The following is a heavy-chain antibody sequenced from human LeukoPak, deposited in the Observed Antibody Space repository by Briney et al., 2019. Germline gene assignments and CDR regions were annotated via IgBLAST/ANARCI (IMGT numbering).Heavy chain of an antibody. Sequence: ASVKVSCKASGYTFTSYDINWVRQATGQGLEWMGWMNPNSGNTGYAQKFQGRVTITRNTSISTAYMELSSLTSEDTAVYYCARLNWGAWYFDLWGRGTLVTVSS. J-gene: IGHJ2*01. CDR3: ARLNWGAWYFDL. D-gene: IGHD7-27*01. CDR1: GYTFTSYD. V-gene: IGHV1-8*03. CDR2: MNPNSGNT.